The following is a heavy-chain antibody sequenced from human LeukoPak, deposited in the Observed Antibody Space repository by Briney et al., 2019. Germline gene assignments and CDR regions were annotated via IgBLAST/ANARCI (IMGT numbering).Heavy chain of an antibody. V-gene: IGHV3-23*01. CDR2: ISGSGGST. CDR3: ARVGWYYYLDV. CDR1: GFTFRSYA. J-gene: IGHJ6*03. D-gene: IGHD6-19*01. Sequence: GGSLRLSCAASGFTFRSYAMSWVRQAPGKGLEWVSTISGSGGSTYYADSVKGRFTISRDNSKNTLYVQMNSLRAEDTAVYYCARVGWYYYLDVWGKGTTVTVSS.